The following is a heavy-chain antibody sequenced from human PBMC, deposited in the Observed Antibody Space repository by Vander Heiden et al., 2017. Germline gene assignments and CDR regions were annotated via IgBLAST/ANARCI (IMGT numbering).Heavy chain of an antibody. J-gene: IGHJ4*02. CDR2: IYYSGST. Sequence: QVQLQESGPGLVKPSETLSLTCTVSGGSISRSYWSWIRPPPGKGLEWIGYIYYSGSTNYNPSLKSRVTISVDTSKNQFSLKLSSVTAADTAVYYCARGGSGSYYVDYWGQGTLVTVSS. CDR3: ARGGSGSYYVDY. CDR1: GGSISRSY. D-gene: IGHD1-26*01. V-gene: IGHV4-59*01.